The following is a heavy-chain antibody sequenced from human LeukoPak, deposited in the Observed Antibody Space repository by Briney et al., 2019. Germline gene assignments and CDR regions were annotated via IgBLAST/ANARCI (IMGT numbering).Heavy chain of an antibody. CDR3: ARDNRSPYYYYYMDV. CDR1: GYTFDTYD. Sequence: GASVKVSCKASGYTFDTYDINWVRQAPGQGLEWMGWINPNSGGTNYAQKFQGRVTMTRDTSISTAYMELSRLRSDDTAVYYCARDNRSPYYYYYMDVWGKGTTVTISS. V-gene: IGHV1-2*02. J-gene: IGHJ6*03. D-gene: IGHD1-14*01. CDR2: INPNSGGT.